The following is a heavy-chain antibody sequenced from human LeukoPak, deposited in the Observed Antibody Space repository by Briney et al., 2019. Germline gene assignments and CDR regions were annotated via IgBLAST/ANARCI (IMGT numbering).Heavy chain of an antibody. CDR1: GGTFSSYA. CDR2: IIPIFGTA. V-gene: IGHV1-69*13. CDR3: AEAAAGLRTHLDP. J-gene: IGHJ5*02. Sequence: ASVKVPCKASGGTFSSYAISWVRQAPGQGLEWMGGIIPIFGTANYAQRFQGRVTITADESTSTAYMELSSLRSEDTAVYYCAEAAAGLRTHLDPWGQGTLVTVSS. D-gene: IGHD6-13*01.